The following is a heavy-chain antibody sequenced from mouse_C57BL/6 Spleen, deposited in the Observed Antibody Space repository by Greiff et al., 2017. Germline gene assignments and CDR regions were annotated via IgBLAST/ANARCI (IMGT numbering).Heavy chain of an antibody. Sequence: EVQLLQSGPELVKPGASVKISCKASGYTFTDYYMNWVKQSQGKSLEWIGDINPNNGGTSYKQKFKGKATLTVDKSSITAYMEIRSLTSEDSAVYYCARGFAYWGQGTLVTVSA. CDR1: GYTFTDYY. CDR3: ARGFAY. J-gene: IGHJ3*01. CDR2: INPNNGGT. V-gene: IGHV1-26*01.